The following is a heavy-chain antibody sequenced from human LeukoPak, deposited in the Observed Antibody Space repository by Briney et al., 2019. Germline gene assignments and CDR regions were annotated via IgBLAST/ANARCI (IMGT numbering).Heavy chain of an antibody. V-gene: IGHV3-11*01. Sequence: PGGSLRLSCAASGFNFIDYYMSWIRQAPGKGLEWISYIGSSGDTKYYADSVMGRFTISRDNAKNSLYLQMNSLRAEDSAVYYCARDSCSGDSCYGRFDSWGQGTLVTVSS. J-gene: IGHJ4*02. D-gene: IGHD2-15*01. CDR1: GFNFIDYY. CDR2: IGSSGDTK. CDR3: ARDSCSGDSCYGRFDS.